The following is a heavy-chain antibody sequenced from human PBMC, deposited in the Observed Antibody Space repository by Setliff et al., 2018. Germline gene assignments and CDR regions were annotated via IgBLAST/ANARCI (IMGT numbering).Heavy chain of an antibody. Sequence: ASVKVSCKASGYTFTGYYMYRVRQAPGQGLEWMGRINPSSGATIYAQKFQGRVTMTSDTSISTAYMELGRLRSDDTAVYFCARDGGGDSDAFDIWGQGTMVTVSS. D-gene: IGHD3-16*01. J-gene: IGHJ3*02. CDR2: INPSSGAT. CDR3: ARDGGGDSDAFDI. CDR1: GYTFTGYY. V-gene: IGHV1-2*06.